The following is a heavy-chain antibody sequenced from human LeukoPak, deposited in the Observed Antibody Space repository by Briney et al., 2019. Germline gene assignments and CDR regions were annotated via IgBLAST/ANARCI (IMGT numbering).Heavy chain of an antibody. D-gene: IGHD2-21*02. V-gene: IGHV3-23*01. Sequence: QPGGSLRLSSAASGFTFSNYAMTWVRQAPGKGLEWVSSILGSAGSTYYADSVKGRFTISRDNSKNTLYLQMNSLRAEDTAVYYCAKTPCGADCYTTFDYWGQGALVTVSS. CDR2: ILGSAGST. CDR3: AKTPCGADCYTTFDY. CDR1: GFTFSNYA. J-gene: IGHJ4*02.